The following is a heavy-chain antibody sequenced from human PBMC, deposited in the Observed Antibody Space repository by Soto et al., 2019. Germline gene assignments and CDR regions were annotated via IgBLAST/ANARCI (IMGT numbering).Heavy chain of an antibody. Sequence: QVQLVQSGAEVKKPGSSVKVSCKASGGTFSSYTISWVRQAPGQGLEWMGRLIPILGIANYAQKFQSRVTITADRYTSTAYMTLSRLSCKDTAVYYCSRDDYDGSVPDSWAQGTRVTVCS. CDR1: GGTFSSYT. J-gene: IGHJ4*02. CDR3: SRDDYDGSVPDS. CDR2: LIPILGIA. D-gene: IGHD4-17*01. V-gene: IGHV1-69*08.